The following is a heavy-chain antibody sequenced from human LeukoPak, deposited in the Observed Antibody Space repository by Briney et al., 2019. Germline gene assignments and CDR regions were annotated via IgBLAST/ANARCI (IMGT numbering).Heavy chain of an antibody. Sequence: PSETLSLTCTVSGGSISSSSYYWGWXRQPPXKGLEWIGSIYYSGSTYYNPSLKSRVTISVDTSKNQFSLKLSSVTAADTAVYYCARENFDYAYYFDYWGQGTLVTVSS. D-gene: IGHD3-9*01. V-gene: IGHV4-39*01. J-gene: IGHJ4*02. CDR2: IYYSGST. CDR3: ARENFDYAYYFDY. CDR1: GGSISSSSYY.